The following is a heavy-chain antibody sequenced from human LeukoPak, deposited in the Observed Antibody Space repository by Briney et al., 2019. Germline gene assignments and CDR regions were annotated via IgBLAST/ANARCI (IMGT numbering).Heavy chain of an antibody. Sequence: SETLSLTCTVSGYSISSGYYWGWIRQPPGKGLEWIGNIYHSGSTYYNPSLKSRVTISMDTSNNQFSLKLSSVTAADTAVHYCAGDDGRGLTMLWAFDYWGQGTLVTVSS. J-gene: IGHJ4*02. D-gene: IGHD3-10*01. CDR2: IYHSGST. CDR1: GYSISSGYY. CDR3: AGDDGRGLTMLWAFDY. V-gene: IGHV4-38-2*02.